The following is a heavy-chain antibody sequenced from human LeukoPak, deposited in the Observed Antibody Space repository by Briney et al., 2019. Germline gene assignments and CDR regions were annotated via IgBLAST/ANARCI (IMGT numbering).Heavy chain of an antibody. V-gene: IGHV3-11*01. D-gene: IGHD3-3*01. CDR1: GFIFSNFY. J-gene: IGHJ5*02. CDR2: ISGSGDRI. Sequence: GGSLRLSCEASGFIFSNFYMSWIRQAPGKGLEWVSYISGSGDRIVYADSVKGRFTISRDNAKNSLYLQMNSLRAEDTAVYYCARDRRIGGLHPWGQGTLVTVSS. CDR3: ARDRRIGGLHP.